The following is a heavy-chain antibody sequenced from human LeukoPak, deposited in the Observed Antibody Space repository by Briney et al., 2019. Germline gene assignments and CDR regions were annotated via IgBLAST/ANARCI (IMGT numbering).Heavy chain of an antibody. D-gene: IGHD4-17*01. V-gene: IGHV3-53*01. CDR2: IHSGGST. J-gene: IGHJ6*02. CDR3: ARDTVTTFRFRDYYYYGMDV. CDR1: EFTVSTNY. Sequence: PGGSLRLSCAASEFTVSTNYMNWVRQAPGKGLEWVSVIHSGGSTYYADSVKGRFTISRDNSKNTLYLQMNSLRAEDTAVYYCARDTVTTFRFRDYYYYGMDVWGQGTTVTVSS.